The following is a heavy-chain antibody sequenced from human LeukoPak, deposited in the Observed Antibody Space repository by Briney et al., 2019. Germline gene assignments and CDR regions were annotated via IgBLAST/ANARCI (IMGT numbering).Heavy chain of an antibody. J-gene: IGHJ4*02. Sequence: SETLSLTCTVSGGSISSYYWSWIRQPPGKGLEWIGYIYYSGSTNYNPSLKSRVTISVDTSKNQFSLKLSSVTAADTAVYYCARGYGSGSYYPYWGQGTLVAVSS. CDR3: ARGYGSGSYYPY. CDR2: IYYSGST. CDR1: GGSISSYY. V-gene: IGHV4-59*01. D-gene: IGHD3-10*01.